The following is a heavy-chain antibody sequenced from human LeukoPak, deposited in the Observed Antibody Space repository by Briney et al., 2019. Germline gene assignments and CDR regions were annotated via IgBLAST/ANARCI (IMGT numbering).Heavy chain of an antibody. D-gene: IGHD5-24*01. CDR3: AKGRWLQLRKVYYFDY. J-gene: IGHJ4*02. Sequence: GGSLRLSCAASGFTFSSCAVSWVRQAPGKGLEWVSAISGSGGSTYYADSVKGRFTISRDNSKNTLYLQMNSLRAEDTAVYYCAKGRWLQLRKVYYFDYWGQGTLVTVSS. V-gene: IGHV3-23*01. CDR1: GFTFSSCA. CDR2: ISGSGGST.